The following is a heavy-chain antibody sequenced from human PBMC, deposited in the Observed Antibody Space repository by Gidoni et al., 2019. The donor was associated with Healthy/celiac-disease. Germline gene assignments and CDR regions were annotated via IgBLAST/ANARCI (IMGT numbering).Heavy chain of an antibody. CDR2: IYPVHSDT. Sequence: EVQLVQSGAEVKKPGESRTISCKGSGYSFTRYWIGGVRQMPGNGLEWMGIIYPVHSDTRYSPSFQGQVTISAYKSISTAYLQWSSLKASDTAMYYCARQHGSYPYNWFDPWGQGTLVTVSS. J-gene: IGHJ5*02. D-gene: IGHD2-15*01. V-gene: IGHV5-51*01. CDR1: GYSFTRYW. CDR3: ARQHGSYPYNWFDP.